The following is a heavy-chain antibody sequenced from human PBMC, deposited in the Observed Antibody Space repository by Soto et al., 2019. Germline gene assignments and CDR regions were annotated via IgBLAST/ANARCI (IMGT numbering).Heavy chain of an antibody. CDR2: IIPIFGTA. CDR3: AREAQHCGGDCYYRGDYYNYGMDV. J-gene: IGHJ6*02. V-gene: IGHV1-69*06. D-gene: IGHD2-21*02. Sequence: SVKVSCKASGGTFSSYAISWVRQAPGQGLEWMGGIIPIFGTANYAQKFQGRVTITADKSTSTAYMELSSLRSEDTAVFYCAREAQHCGGDCYYRGDYYNYGMDVWGQGTTVTVSS. CDR1: GGTFSSYA.